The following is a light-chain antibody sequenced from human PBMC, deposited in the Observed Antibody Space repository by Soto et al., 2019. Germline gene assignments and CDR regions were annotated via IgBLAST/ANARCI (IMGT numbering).Light chain of an antibody. Sequence: EIVWTQSPATLSLSPGERAILSCRASQSVSTFLAGFQQKPGQPPRLLIYNASNRTTGIPARFSGSGSGTDFTLTISSLEPEDFAVYYCQQRGDWPPITFGQGTRLEI. V-gene: IGKV3-11*01. CDR3: QQRGDWPPIT. CDR2: NAS. J-gene: IGKJ5*01. CDR1: QSVSTF.